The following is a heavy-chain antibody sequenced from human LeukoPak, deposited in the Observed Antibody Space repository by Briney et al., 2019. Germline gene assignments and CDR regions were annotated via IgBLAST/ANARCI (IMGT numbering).Heavy chain of an antibody. V-gene: IGHV3-30-3*01. CDR3: ARGGGDGSITMIVVVITNNYFDY. Sequence: GRSLRLSCAASGFTFSSYAMHWVRQAPGKGLEWVAVISYDGSNKYYADSVKGRFTISRDNSKNTLYLQMNSLRAEDTAVYYCARGGGDGSITMIVVVITNNYFDYWGQGTLVTVSS. D-gene: IGHD3-22*01. CDR2: ISYDGSNK. CDR1: GFTFSSYA. J-gene: IGHJ4*02.